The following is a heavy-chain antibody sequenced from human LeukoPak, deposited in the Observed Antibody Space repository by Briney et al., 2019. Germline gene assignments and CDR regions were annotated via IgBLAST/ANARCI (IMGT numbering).Heavy chain of an antibody. CDR3: ARLACSGGSCYSVYFDY. Sequence: GGSLRLSCAASGFIFSSYSMNWVRQAPGKGLEWVSYISSSSSTMYYADSVKGRFSISRDNAKNSLYLQMNSLRAEDTAVYYCARLACSGGSCYSVYFDYWGQGTLVTVSS. CDR1: GFIFSSYS. CDR2: ISSSSSTM. D-gene: IGHD2-15*01. V-gene: IGHV3-48*01. J-gene: IGHJ4*02.